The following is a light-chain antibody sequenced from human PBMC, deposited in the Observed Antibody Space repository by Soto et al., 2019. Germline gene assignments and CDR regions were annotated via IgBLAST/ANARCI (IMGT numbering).Light chain of an antibody. CDR3: QQYGSSPMT. CDR1: QTISSW. CDR2: KAS. V-gene: IGKV1-5*03. J-gene: IGKJ5*01. Sequence: DIQMTQSPSTLSGSVADRVTITCRASQTISSWLAWYQQKPGKAPKLLIYKASTLKSGVPSRFSGSGSGTEFTLTISRLEPEDFAVYCCQQYGSSPMTFGQGTRLEIK.